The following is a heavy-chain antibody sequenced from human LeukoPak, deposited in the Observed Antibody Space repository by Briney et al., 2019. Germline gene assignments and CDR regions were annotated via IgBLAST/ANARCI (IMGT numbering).Heavy chain of an antibody. CDR1: GYTFTGNY. CDR2: INPNSGGT. D-gene: IGHD3-16*01. CDR3: ASGGPATTFETLYYYDY. J-gene: IGHJ4*02. Sequence: GASVKVSCKASGYTFTGNYMHWVRQAPGQGPEWMGWINPNSGGTNYAQKFQGRVTMTRDTSISTAYMELSGLRSDDTAVYYCASGGPATTFETLYYYDYWGQGSLVTVSS. V-gene: IGHV1-2*02.